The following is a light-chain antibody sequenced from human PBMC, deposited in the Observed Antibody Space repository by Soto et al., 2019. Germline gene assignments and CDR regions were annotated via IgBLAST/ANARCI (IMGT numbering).Light chain of an antibody. V-gene: IGLV2-11*01. CDR3: FSYTASDMWV. CDR1: NSDVGAYTS. Sequence: QYALTQPRSVSGSPGQSVTISCTGTNSDVGAYTSVSWYQQLPGKAPKLIISAVSYRPSGVPDRFSGSKSGNTASLTISGLQTEDEADYYCFSYTASDMWVFGGGTKVTVL. J-gene: IGLJ3*02. CDR2: AVS.